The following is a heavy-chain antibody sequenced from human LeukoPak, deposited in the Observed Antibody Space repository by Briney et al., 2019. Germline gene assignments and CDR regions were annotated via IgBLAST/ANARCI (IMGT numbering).Heavy chain of an antibody. V-gene: IGHV3-23*01. J-gene: IGHJ4*02. Sequence: GGSLRLSCAASGFTFSIYAMSWVRQAPGKGLEWVSTVSGSGHNTFYADSVKGRFTISRDNSKNTLFLQMNSLRVEDTALYYCARAYGSSGYFQLPIDYWGQGTLLTVSS. D-gene: IGHD3-22*01. CDR3: ARAYGSSGYFQLPIDY. CDR1: GFTFSIYA. CDR2: VSGSGHNT.